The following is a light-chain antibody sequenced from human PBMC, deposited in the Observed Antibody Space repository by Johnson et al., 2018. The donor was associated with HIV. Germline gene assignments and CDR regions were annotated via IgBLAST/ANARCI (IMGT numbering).Light chain of an antibody. CDR3: GTWDSRLSAAYV. CDR1: SSNIGNNY. V-gene: IGLV1-51*01. CDR2: DNN. Sequence: QSVLTQPPSVSAAPGQKVTISCSGRSSNIGNNYISWYQQLPGTAPKLLIYDNNKRPSGIPDRFSGSKSGTSATLGITGLQTGDEAEYYCGTWDSRLSAAYVFGTGTKVTVL. J-gene: IGLJ1*01.